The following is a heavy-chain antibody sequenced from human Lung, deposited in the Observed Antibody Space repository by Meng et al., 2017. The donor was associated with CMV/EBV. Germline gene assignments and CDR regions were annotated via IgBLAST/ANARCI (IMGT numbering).Heavy chain of an antibody. CDR3: ASFPPPGKQWLVTDY. Sequence: LQGGAPGRVQPSGTLSLTSSVSVDLLSRSNWWSWVRQPPGKGLAWIGEIYHSGSTNYNPSLKSRVTIPVDKSKNQFSLKLSSVTAADTAVYYCASFPPPGKQWLVTDYWGQGTLVTVSS. D-gene: IGHD6-19*01. V-gene: IGHV4-4*02. CDR2: IYHSGST. J-gene: IGHJ4*02. CDR1: VDLLSRSNW.